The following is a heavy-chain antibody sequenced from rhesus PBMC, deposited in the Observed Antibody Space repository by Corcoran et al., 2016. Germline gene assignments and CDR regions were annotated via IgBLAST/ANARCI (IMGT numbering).Heavy chain of an antibody. CDR3: ARDGGAIDY. V-gene: IGHV3-14*01. Sequence: EVQLVESGGGLATPGGSLRLSCAASGFTFSSYWMHWVRQAPGKGLEWISDINSAGSSTYYADSVKGIFTISKENAKNTLYLQMDSLRAEDTAVYYCARDGGAIDYWGQGVLVTVSS. D-gene: IGHD1-44*02. CDR1: GFTFSSYW. CDR2: INSAGSST. J-gene: IGHJ4*01.